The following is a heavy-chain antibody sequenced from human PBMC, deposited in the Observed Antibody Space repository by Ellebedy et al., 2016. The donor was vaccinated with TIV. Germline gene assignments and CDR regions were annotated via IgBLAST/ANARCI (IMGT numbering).Heavy chain of an antibody. CDR2: INSDGSST. CDR3: ARDRHYYDSSGYSLHYFDY. Sequence: GGSLRLSCAASGFTFSSYWMHWVRQAPGKGLVWVSRINSDGSSTNYADSVKGRFTISRDNAKNTLYLQMNSLRAEDTAVYYCARDRHYYDSSGYSLHYFDYWGQGTLVTVSS. J-gene: IGHJ4*02. V-gene: IGHV3-74*01. CDR1: GFTFSSYW. D-gene: IGHD3-22*01.